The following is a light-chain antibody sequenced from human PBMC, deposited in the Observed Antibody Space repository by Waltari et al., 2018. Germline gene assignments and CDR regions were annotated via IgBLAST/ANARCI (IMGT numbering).Light chain of an antibody. CDR2: GAS. CDR1: QSLSGSY. CDR3: QQYVSSPGT. Sequence: EIVLTQSPDTLSLSPGERATLSCRASQSLSGSYLAWYQQKPGQTPRLLIYGASSRATGIPDRFSGSGAGTDFTLTIIRLEPEDFAVYYCQQYVSSPGTFGQGTKVEIK. V-gene: IGKV3-20*01. J-gene: IGKJ1*01.